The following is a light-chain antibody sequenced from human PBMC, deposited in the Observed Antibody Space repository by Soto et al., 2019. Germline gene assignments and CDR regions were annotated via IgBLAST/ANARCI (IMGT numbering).Light chain of an antibody. J-gene: IGKJ4*01. Sequence: DLQITHSRPSMSPSVLERVTIIFKVSQDISNYLNWYKQKPGKDNKILIYDVSNLETGVRLRLSASGYGTDFTLSIRSLQPEDTATYYCKRSDNPPLNFGGGTKVDIK. CDR1: QDISNY. CDR2: DVS. CDR3: KRSDNPPLN. V-gene: IGKV1-33*01.